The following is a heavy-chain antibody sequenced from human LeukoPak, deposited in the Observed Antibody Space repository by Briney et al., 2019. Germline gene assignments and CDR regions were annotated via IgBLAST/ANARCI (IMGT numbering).Heavy chain of an antibody. CDR3: ARYQLLSFDP. Sequence: ASVKVSCKASGYTFTSYSISWVRQAPGQGLEWMGRINPNSGDTNYALKFQDRVTVTRDTSLTTAYMELSRLISDDTAVYYCARYQLLSFDPRGQGTLVTVSS. D-gene: IGHD2-2*01. CDR2: INPNSGDT. V-gene: IGHV1-2*06. J-gene: IGHJ5*02. CDR1: GYTFTSYS.